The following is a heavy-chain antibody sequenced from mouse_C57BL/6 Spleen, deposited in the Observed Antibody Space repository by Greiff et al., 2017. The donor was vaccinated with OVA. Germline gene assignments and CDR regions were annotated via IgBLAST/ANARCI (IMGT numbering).Heavy chain of an antibody. Sequence: VQLQQPGAELVKPGASVQMSCKASGYTFTSYWITWVKQRPGQGLEWIGDIYPGSGSTNYNEKFKSKATLTVDTSSSTAYMQLSSLTSEDSAVYYCARRVYDYDDAMDYWGQGTSVTVSS. V-gene: IGHV1-55*01. CDR2: IYPGSGST. CDR3: ARRVYDYDDAMDY. D-gene: IGHD2-4*01. CDR1: GYTFTSYW. J-gene: IGHJ4*01.